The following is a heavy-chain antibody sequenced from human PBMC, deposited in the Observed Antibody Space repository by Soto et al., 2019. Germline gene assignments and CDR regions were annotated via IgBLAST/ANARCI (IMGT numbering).Heavy chain of an antibody. J-gene: IGHJ4*02. D-gene: IGHD6-13*01. CDR1: GGSISSSYW. CDR2: IYHSGSA. V-gene: IGHV4-4*02. CDR3: ARYIAASGTYYFDY. Sequence: QVELQESGPGLVKPSGTLSLTCAVSGGSISSSYWWSWVRQPPGKGLEWIGEIYHSGSAKYNPSLKSRVTISVDNSKNQFSLKLSSVTAADTAVYYCARYIAASGTYYFDYWGQGTLVTVSS.